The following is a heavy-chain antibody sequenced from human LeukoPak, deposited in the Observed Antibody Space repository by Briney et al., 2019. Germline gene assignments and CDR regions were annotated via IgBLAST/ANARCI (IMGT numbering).Heavy chain of an antibody. Sequence: GGSLRLSCAASVFTFSSYWMSWVRQAPGKGLEWVANIKQDGSEKYYVDSVKGRFTISRDNAKNSLYLQMNSLRAEDTAVYYCARAAAGTAYWGQGTLVTVSS. CDR2: IKQDGSEK. J-gene: IGHJ4*02. CDR1: VFTFSSYW. CDR3: ARAAAGTAY. V-gene: IGHV3-7*03. D-gene: IGHD6-13*01.